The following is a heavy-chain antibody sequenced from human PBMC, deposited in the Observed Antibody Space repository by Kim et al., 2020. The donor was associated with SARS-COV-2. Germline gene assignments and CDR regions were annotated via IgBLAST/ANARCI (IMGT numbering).Heavy chain of an antibody. CDR2: RSI. V-gene: IGHV3-48*02. CDR3: AGGGSPVY. D-gene: IGHD3-16*01. J-gene: IGHJ4*02. Sequence: RSIYYADSVKGRFTNSRDNAKNSLFLQMNSLRDEDTAVYYCAGGGSPVYWGQGTLVTVSS.